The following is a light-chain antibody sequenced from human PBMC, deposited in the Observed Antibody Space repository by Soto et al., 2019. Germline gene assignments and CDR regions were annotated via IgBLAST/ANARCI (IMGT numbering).Light chain of an antibody. CDR1: QSISTY. V-gene: IGKV3-15*01. J-gene: IGKJ3*01. Sequence: EIVLTQSQATLSLSPGERATLSCRASQSISTYLAWYQQKPGQAPRLLIYGASTRATGIPARFSGSGSGTEFTLTISSLQSEDFAVYYCQQYNNWPPRFTFGPGTKVDIK. CDR3: QQYNNWPPRFT. CDR2: GAS.